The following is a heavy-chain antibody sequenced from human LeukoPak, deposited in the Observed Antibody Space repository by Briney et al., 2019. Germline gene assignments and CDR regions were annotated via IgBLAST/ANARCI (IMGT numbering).Heavy chain of an antibody. V-gene: IGHV1-69*13. CDR1: GGTFRNYA. Sequence: GASVKVSCKASGGTFRNYAISWVRQAPGQGLEWMGGIIPIFGTANYAQQFQGRVTITADESTSTAYMELSSLRSEDTAVYYCARAAPLGGDAFDIWGQGTMVTVSS. J-gene: IGHJ3*02. D-gene: IGHD3-10*01. CDR2: IIPIFGTA. CDR3: ARAAPLGGDAFDI.